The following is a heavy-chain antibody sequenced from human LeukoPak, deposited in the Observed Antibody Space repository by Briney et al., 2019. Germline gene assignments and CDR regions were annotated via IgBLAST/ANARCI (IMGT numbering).Heavy chain of an antibody. Sequence: GGSLRLSCVASGFTFSDYYMSWIRQAPGKGLEWVSYISSSGSTIYYADSVKGRFTISRDNAKNSLHLQMNSLRAEDTAVYYCARAGCSGGSCYVDPWGQGTLVAVSS. D-gene: IGHD2-15*01. CDR1: GFTFSDYY. J-gene: IGHJ5*02. CDR2: ISSSGSTI. V-gene: IGHV3-11*01. CDR3: ARAGCSGGSCYVDP.